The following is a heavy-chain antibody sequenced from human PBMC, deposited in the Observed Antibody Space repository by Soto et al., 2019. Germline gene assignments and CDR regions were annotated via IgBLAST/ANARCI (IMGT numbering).Heavy chain of an antibody. V-gene: IGHV3-23*01. J-gene: IGHJ4*02. CDR2: ISGRAEKT. CDR3: ARSRDSDAWYYLDY. D-gene: IGHD6-19*01. CDR1: GFSFFSSA. Sequence: EVQLLESGGGLVQPGGSLRLSCAASGFSFFSSAMSWVRQTPGGGLEWVSSISGRAEKTYYADSVKGRFTISRHISNGNMSLEMTSLRAEDSALYYYARSRDSDAWYYLDYWGQGTLVTVSS.